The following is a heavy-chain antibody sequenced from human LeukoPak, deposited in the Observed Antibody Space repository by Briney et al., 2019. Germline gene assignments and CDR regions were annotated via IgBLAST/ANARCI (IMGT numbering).Heavy chain of an antibody. V-gene: IGHV3-33*01. J-gene: IGHJ6*04. Sequence: GSLRLSCAASGFTFSSYGMHWVRQAPGKGLEWVAVIWYDGSNKYYADSVKGRFTISRDNSKNTLYLQMNSLRAEDTAVYYCARDFYCSSTSCYLYYYYYYGMDVRGKGTTVTVSS. CDR3: ARDFYCSSTSCYLYYYYYYGMDV. CDR1: GFTFSSYG. D-gene: IGHD2-2*01. CDR2: IWYDGSNK.